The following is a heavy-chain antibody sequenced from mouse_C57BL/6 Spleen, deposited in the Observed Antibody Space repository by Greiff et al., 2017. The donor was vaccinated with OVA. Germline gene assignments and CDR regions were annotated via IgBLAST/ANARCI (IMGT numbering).Heavy chain of an antibody. Sequence: VQLQQSGAELMKPGASVKLSCKATGYTFTGYWIEWVKQRPGHGLEWIGEILPGSGSTNYNAKFKGKATFTADTSSNTAYMQLSSLTTEDSAIYYCARGDSFYAMDYWGQGTSVTVSS. D-gene: IGHD3-3*01. CDR3: ARGDSFYAMDY. V-gene: IGHV1-9*01. J-gene: IGHJ4*01. CDR2: ILPGSGST. CDR1: GYTFTGYW.